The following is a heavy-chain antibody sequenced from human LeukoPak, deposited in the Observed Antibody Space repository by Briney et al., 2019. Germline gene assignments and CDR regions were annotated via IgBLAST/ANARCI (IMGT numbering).Heavy chain of an antibody. CDR2: INPNNGGT. V-gene: IGHV1-2*02. CDR1: GYTFNGYY. D-gene: IGHD3-10*01. Sequence: ASVKVSCKSSGYTFNGYYMHWVRQAPGQGLEWMGWINPNNGGTKYAQNFQGRVTMSRDASITTAYMELRGLRSDDTAVYYCASPQRGSGSYYSDYWGQGTLITVSS. CDR3: ASPQRGSGSYYSDY. J-gene: IGHJ4*02.